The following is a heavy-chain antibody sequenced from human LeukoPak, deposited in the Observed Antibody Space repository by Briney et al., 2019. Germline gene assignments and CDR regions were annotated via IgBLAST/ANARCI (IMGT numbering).Heavy chain of an antibody. CDR1: GGSISSSSYY. D-gene: IGHD5-12*01. J-gene: IGHJ5*02. V-gene: IGHV4-39*07. CDR2: IYYSGST. Sequence: PSETLSLTCTVSGGSISSSSYYWGWTRQPPGKGLEWIGSIYYSGSTYYNPSLKSRVIISVDTSKNQFSLKLSSVTAADTAVYYCARDQGVLKFSGYDFNWFDPWGQGTLVTVSS. CDR3: ARDQGVLKFSGYDFNWFDP.